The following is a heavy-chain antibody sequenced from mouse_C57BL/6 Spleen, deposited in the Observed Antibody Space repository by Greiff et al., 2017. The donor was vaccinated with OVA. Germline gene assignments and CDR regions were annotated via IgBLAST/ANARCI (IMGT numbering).Heavy chain of an antibody. CDR2: IYPGSGST. CDR3: AVGWSTTEAMDY. V-gene: IGHV1-55*01. D-gene: IGHD1-1*01. J-gene: IGHJ4*01. Sequence: QVQLQQPGAELVKPGASVQMSCKASGYTFTSYWITWVKQRPGQGLEWIGDIYPGSGSTNYNEKFKSKATLTVDTSSSTAYMQRSSLTSEDSAVYYCAVGWSTTEAMDYWGQGTSVTVSS. CDR1: GYTFTSYW.